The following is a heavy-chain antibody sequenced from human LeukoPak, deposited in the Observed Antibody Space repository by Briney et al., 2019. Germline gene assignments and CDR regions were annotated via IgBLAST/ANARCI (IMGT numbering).Heavy chain of an antibody. D-gene: IGHD6-19*01. CDR1: GGSISSSSYY. Sequence: SETLSLTCTVSGGSISSSSYYWGWIRQPPGKGLEWIGSIYYSGSTYYNPSLKSRVTISVDTSKNQFSLKLSSVTAADTAVYYCARRPRIAVAGAYFDYWGQGTLVTVSS. CDR2: IYYSGST. CDR3: ARRPRIAVAGAYFDY. V-gene: IGHV4-39*01. J-gene: IGHJ4*02.